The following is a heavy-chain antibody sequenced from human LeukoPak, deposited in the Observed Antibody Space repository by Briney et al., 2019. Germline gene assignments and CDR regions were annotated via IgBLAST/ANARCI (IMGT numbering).Heavy chain of an antibody. J-gene: IGHJ4*02. CDR2: IYHSGST. CDR3: ARGGGYAGPIGY. V-gene: IGHV4-59*01. CDR1: GGSISTYY. D-gene: IGHD5-12*01. Sequence: PSETLSLTCTLSGGSISTYYWSWIRQPPGKGLEWIGYIYHSGSTNYNPSLKSRVTISVDTSKNQFSLKLSSVTAADTAVYYCARGGGYAGPIGYWGQGALVTVSS.